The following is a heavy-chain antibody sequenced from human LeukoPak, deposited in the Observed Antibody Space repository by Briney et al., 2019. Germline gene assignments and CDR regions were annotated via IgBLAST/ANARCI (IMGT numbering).Heavy chain of an antibody. V-gene: IGHV4-39*07. CDR3: ARVGYQWLVGLNWFDP. CDR1: GGSISSSSYY. J-gene: IGHJ5*02. D-gene: IGHD6-19*01. CDR2: IYYSGST. Sequence: SETLSLTCTVSGGSISSSSYYWGWIRQPPGKGLEWIGSIYYSGSTYYNPSLKSRVTISVDTSKSQFSLKLSSVTAADTAVYYCARVGYQWLVGLNWFDPWGQGTLVTVSS.